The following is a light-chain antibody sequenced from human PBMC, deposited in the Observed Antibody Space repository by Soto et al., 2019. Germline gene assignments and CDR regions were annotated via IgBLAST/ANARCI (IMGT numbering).Light chain of an antibody. CDR1: QSVSGSY. CDR2: GAS. V-gene: IGKV3-20*01. CDR3: QQYYTSTFT. J-gene: IGKJ5*01. Sequence: EIVLTQSPGTLSLSPGERATLSCRATQSVSGSYLAWYQHKPGQAPRLLIYGASNRATGIPDKFSGSASGTNFTLTISRLEPEDFAVYFCQQYYTSTFTFGQGTRLDIK.